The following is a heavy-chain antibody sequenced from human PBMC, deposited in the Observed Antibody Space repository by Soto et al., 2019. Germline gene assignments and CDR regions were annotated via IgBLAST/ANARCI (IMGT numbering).Heavy chain of an antibody. CDR3: ARGTMLLGPCYYYAIDV. CDR2: IYYDGRS. Sequence: SETLSLTCAVSGGSISSSNWWSWVRQPPGKGLEWIGYIYYDGRSYYTPSLKSRVIISVDTSKNQFSLNLTAVTAADTAVYYCARGTMLLGPCYYYAIDVWGQGTTVTVSS. D-gene: IGHD3-10*01. CDR1: GGSISSSNW. J-gene: IGHJ6*02. V-gene: IGHV4-4*02.